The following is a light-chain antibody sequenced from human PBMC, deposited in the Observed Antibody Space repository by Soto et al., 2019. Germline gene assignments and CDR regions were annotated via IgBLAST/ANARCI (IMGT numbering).Light chain of an antibody. V-gene: IGLV2-14*03. Sequence: QSALTQPASVSGSPGQSITISCTGTSSDVGGYNYVSWYQQHPGKAPKLMIYDVNYRPSGVSNRFSGSKSGNTASLTISGLQAEDEAHYYCSSYRRTSTTSTLSGVFGGGTKLTVL. CDR2: DVN. J-gene: IGLJ3*02. CDR3: SSYRRTSTTSTLSGV. CDR1: SSDVGGYNY.